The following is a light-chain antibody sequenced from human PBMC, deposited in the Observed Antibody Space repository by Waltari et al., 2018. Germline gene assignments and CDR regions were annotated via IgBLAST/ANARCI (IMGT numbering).Light chain of an antibody. Sequence: PSSLSVSVGDRVTIACRASQAIRNDLGWFQQKPGKAPRRLIYAASRLQSGVPSRFSGSGSGTQFTLTISSLQPEDFATYYCLQHNTYPLTFGGGTKVEI. CDR2: AAS. V-gene: IGKV1-17*01. CDR3: LQHNTYPLT. J-gene: IGKJ4*01. CDR1: QAIRND.